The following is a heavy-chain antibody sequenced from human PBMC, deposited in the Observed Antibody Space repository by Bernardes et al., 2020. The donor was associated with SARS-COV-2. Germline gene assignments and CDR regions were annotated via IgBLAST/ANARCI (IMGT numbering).Heavy chain of an antibody. CDR1: EFTFSSYA. D-gene: IGHD3-22*01. V-gene: IGHV3-33*08. J-gene: IGHJ6*02. CDR2: IWYDGSNK. Sequence: GGSLRLSCAASEFTFSSYAMSWVRQAPGKGLEWVAFIWYDGSNKNYADSVKGRFAISRDNSKNTLYLQMNSLRAEDTAVYYCARDAYYYDRSGYYWGKYDYYGMDVWGQGTTVTVSS. CDR3: ARDAYYYDRSGYYWGKYDYYGMDV.